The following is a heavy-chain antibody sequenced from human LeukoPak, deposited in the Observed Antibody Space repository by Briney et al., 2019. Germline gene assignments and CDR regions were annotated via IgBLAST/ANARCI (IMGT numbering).Heavy chain of an antibody. CDR1: GGSISSSSYY. CDR3: ARTPSGYSYGYYPPFDY. V-gene: IGHV4-39*07. J-gene: IGHJ4*02. Sequence: SETLSLTCTVSGGSISSSSYYWGWIRQPPGKGLEWIGSIYYSGSTNYKPSLKSRVTISVDTSKNQFSLKLSSVTAADTAVYSCARTPSGYSYGYYPPFDYWGQGTLVTVSS. D-gene: IGHD5-18*01. CDR2: IYYSGST.